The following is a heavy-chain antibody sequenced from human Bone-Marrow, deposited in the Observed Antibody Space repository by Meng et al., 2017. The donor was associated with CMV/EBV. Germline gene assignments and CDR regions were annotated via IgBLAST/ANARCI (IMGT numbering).Heavy chain of an antibody. J-gene: IGHJ6*02. Sequence: SCAASGFPYSDYYMSWIRQAPGKGLEWVSYISSSGSNIFYADSVKGRFTISRDNAKNSLYLQMNSLRAEDTAVYYCARDQVIVVVPAAMSPYYYYGMDVWGQGTTVTVSS. V-gene: IGHV3-11*04. CDR2: ISSSGSNI. CDR1: GFPYSDYY. CDR3: ARDQVIVVVPAAMSPYYYYGMDV. D-gene: IGHD2-2*01.